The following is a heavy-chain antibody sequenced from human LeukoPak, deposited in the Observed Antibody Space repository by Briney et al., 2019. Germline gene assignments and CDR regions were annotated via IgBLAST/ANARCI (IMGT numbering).Heavy chain of an antibody. CDR3: ARALITFGAFDI. CDR2: ISSSSSYI. Sequence: GGSLRLSCAASGFTFSSYWLSWVRQAPGKGLEWVSSISSSSSYIYYADSVKGRFTISRDNAKNSLYLQMNSLRAEDTAVYYCARALITFGAFDIWGQGTMVTVSS. J-gene: IGHJ3*02. D-gene: IGHD3-16*01. V-gene: IGHV3-21*01. CDR1: GFTFSSYW.